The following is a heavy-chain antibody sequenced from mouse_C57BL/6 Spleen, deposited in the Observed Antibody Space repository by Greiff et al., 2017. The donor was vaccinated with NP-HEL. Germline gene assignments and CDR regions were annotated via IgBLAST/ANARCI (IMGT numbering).Heavy chain of an antibody. D-gene: IGHD1-1*01. Sequence: VQLQQSGTVLARPGASVKMSCKTSGYTFTSYWMHWVKQRPGQGLEWIGAIYPGNSDTSYNQKFKGKAKLTAVTSASTAYMELSSLTNEDSAVYYCTRVPSTVVDWYFDVWGTGTTVTVSS. CDR3: TRVPSTVVDWYFDV. CDR1: GYTFTSYW. V-gene: IGHV1-5*01. CDR2: IYPGNSDT. J-gene: IGHJ1*03.